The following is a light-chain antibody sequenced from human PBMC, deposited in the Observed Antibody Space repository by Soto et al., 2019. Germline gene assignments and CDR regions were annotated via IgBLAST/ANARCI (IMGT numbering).Light chain of an antibody. CDR3: LRWT. J-gene: IGKJ1*01. CDR1: QSISSW. V-gene: IGKV1-5*03. CDR2: KAS. Sequence: DIPMTQSPSTLSASVGDRVTITCRASQSISSWLAWYQQKPGKAPKLLIYKASNLESGVPSRFSGSGSGTEFTLTISSLQPDDFATYYCLRWTFGQGTKVVIK.